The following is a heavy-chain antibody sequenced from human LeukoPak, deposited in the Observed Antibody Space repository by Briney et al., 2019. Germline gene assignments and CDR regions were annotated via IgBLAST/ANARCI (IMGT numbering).Heavy chain of an antibody. CDR2: IYTSDST. J-gene: IGHJ2*01. V-gene: IGHV4-4*07. CDR1: GDSISSYY. Sequence: SETLSPTCTVSGDSISSYYWSWIRQPAGKGLEWIGRIYTSDSTNYNPSLKSRVTMSVDASKNQFSLRLSSVTAADTAVYYCARDHTPKRWLQFRSWYFDLWGRGTLVTVSS. CDR3: ARDHTPKRWLQFRSWYFDL. D-gene: IGHD5-24*01.